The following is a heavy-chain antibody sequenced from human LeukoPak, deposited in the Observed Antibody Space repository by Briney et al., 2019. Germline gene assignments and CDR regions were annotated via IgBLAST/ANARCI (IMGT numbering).Heavy chain of an antibody. Sequence: GASVKVSCKASGYTFTGYYMHWVRQAPGQGLEWMGWINPNSGGTNYAQKFQGRVTMTRDTSISTAYMELSRLRSDDTAVYYCARDPQEHYGSGSYYNGPLKAAGYWGQGTLVTVSS. J-gene: IGHJ4*02. CDR2: INPNSGGT. CDR3: ARDPQEHYGSGSYYNGPLKAAGY. D-gene: IGHD3-10*01. CDR1: GYTFTGYY. V-gene: IGHV1-2*02.